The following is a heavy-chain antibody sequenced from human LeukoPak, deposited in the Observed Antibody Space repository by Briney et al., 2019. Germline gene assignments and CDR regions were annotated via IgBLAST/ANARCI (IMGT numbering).Heavy chain of an antibody. Sequence: GGSLRLSCAASGFTFSSYAMHWVRQAPGKGLEYVSAISSNGGSTYYANSVKGRFTISRDNSKNTLYLQMGSLRAEDMAVYYCARDPGGYCSSTSCYREYYFDYWGQGTLVTVSS. V-gene: IGHV3-64*01. CDR2: ISSNGGST. J-gene: IGHJ4*02. CDR3: ARDPGGYCSSTSCYREYYFDY. CDR1: GFTFSSYA. D-gene: IGHD2-2*02.